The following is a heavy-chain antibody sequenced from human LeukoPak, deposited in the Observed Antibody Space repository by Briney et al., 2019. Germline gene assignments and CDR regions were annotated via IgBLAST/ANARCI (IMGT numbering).Heavy chain of an antibody. D-gene: IGHD5-12*01. V-gene: IGHV3-23*01. CDR2: ISGSGGST. CDR1: GLTFSDYH. J-gene: IGHJ4*02. Sequence: GGSLRLSCAASGLTFSDYHMSWIRQAPGKGLEWVSAISGSGGSTYYADSVKGRFTISRDNSKNTLYMQMNSLRAEDTAVYYCAKDTGYDAPGLFDYWGQGTLVTVSS. CDR3: AKDTGYDAPGLFDY.